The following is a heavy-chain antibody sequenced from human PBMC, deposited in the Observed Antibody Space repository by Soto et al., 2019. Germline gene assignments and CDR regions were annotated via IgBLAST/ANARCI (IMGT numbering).Heavy chain of an antibody. Sequence: QTPGKGLEWIGYIYYSGSTNYNPSLKSRVTISVDTSKNQFSLKLSSVTAADTAVYYCARPLLRYFDWLPDYGMDVWGQGTTVTVSS. CDR2: IYYSGST. J-gene: IGHJ6*02. V-gene: IGHV4-59*01. D-gene: IGHD3-9*01. CDR3: ARPLLRYFDWLPDYGMDV.